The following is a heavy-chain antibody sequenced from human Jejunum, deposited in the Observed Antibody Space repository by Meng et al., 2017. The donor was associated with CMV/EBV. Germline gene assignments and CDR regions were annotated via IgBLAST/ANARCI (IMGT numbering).Heavy chain of an antibody. V-gene: IGHV3-23*01. D-gene: IGHD2-2*01. Sequence: RQAPGKGVGCVSAMIGSESSTVYAAFVKGRFTISTENSENTLSLQMNSMRAEDTAVYFCAKSAFFSYCTSSRCQGGYYYYHGLDVWGQGTPVTVSS. J-gene: IGHJ6*02. CDR3: AKSAFFSYCTSSRCQGGYYYYHGLDV. CDR2: MIGSESST.